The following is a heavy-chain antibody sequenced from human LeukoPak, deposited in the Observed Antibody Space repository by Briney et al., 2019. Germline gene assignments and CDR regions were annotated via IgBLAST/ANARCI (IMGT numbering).Heavy chain of an antibody. V-gene: IGHV3-23*01. D-gene: IGHD6-13*01. CDR2: ISGSGGST. Sequence: PGGSLRISCAASGFTFSSYAMSWVRQAPGKGLEWVSAISGSGGSTYYADSVKGRFTISRDNSKNTLYLQMNSLRAEDTAVYYCAKSTPGYSSSWGPFDYWGQGTLVTVSS. J-gene: IGHJ4*02. CDR3: AKSTPGYSSSWGPFDY. CDR1: GFTFSSYA.